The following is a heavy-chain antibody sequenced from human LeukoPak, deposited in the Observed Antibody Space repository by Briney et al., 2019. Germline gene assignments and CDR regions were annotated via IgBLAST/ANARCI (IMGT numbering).Heavy chain of an antibody. V-gene: IGHV3-48*01. CDR3: ARSKRIAVAGTVDY. Sequence: PGGSLRLSCAASGFTFSSYSMNWVRQAPGKGLEWVSYISSSSSTIYYADSVKGRFTISRDNAKNSLCLQMNSLRAEDTAVYYCARSKRIAVAGTVDYWGQGTLVTVSS. D-gene: IGHD6-19*01. CDR1: GFTFSSYS. J-gene: IGHJ4*02. CDR2: ISSSSSTI.